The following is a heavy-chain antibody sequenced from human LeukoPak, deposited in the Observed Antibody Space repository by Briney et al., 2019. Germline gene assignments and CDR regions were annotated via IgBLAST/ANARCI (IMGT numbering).Heavy chain of an antibody. D-gene: IGHD1-26*01. CDR2: INDNGGRT. Sequence: GGSLRLSCSASGFTFSRYAMHWVRQAPGKGLEYVSGINDNGGRTHYGDSVKGRFSISRDNAKKSLYLQMNSLRAEDTAVYYCARGHSGSYQRTDAFDIWGQGTMVTVSS. V-gene: IGHV3-64*04. CDR1: GFTFSRYA. J-gene: IGHJ3*02. CDR3: ARGHSGSYQRTDAFDI.